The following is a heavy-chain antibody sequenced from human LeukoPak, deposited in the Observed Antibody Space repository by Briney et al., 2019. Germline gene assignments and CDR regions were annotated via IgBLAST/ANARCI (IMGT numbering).Heavy chain of an antibody. V-gene: IGHV4-4*02. D-gene: IGHD4-23*01. CDR2: IYHSGST. CDR3: AMGLAWKLDY. Sequence: PSETLSLTCAVSGDSINNNNWWSWVRQSPGKGLEWIGEIYHSGSTNYNPSLKGRVTISVDKSKNQFSLKLSSVIAADTAVYYCAMGLAWKLDYWGQGTLVTVSS. CDR1: GDSINNNNW. J-gene: IGHJ4*02.